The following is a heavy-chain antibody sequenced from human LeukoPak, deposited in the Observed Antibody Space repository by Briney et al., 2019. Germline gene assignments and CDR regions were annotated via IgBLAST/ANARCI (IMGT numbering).Heavy chain of an antibody. CDR2: IRYDGSNK. Sequence: GGSLRLSCAASGFTFSSYGMHWGRQAPGKGLEWVAFIRYDGSNKYYADSVKGRFTISRDNSKNTLYLQMNSLRAEDTAVYYCAKDVDTALDYWGQGTLVTVSS. CDR1: GFTFSSYG. J-gene: IGHJ4*02. D-gene: IGHD5-18*01. V-gene: IGHV3-30*02. CDR3: AKDVDTALDY.